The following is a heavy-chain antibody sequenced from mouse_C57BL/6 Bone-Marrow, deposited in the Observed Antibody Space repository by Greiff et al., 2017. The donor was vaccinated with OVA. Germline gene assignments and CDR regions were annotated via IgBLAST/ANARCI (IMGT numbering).Heavy chain of an antibody. D-gene: IGHD1-1*01. J-gene: IGHJ3*01. Sequence: VQLQQPGAELVKPGASVKLSCKASGYTFTSYWMQWVKQRPGQGLEWIGEIDPSDSYTNYNQKFKGKATLTVDTSSSTAYMQLSSLTSEDSAVYYCARGDGSRGAWFAYWGQGTLVTVSA. V-gene: IGHV1-50*01. CDR2: IDPSDSYT. CDR1: GYTFTSYW. CDR3: ARGDGSRGAWFAY.